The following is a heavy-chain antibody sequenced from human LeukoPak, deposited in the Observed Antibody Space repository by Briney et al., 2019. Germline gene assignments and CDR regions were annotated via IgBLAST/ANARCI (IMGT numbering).Heavy chain of an antibody. CDR1: GFXFSNYD. J-gene: IGHJ3*01. V-gene: IGHV3-48*02. CDR2: ISSSSSSI. Sequence: GGPLRLSCAASGFXFSNYDINWVRQAPGKGLEWVSYISSSSSSIYYADSVKGRLTISRDNAKNSLYLQMNSLRDEDTAVYYCARRFDLWGHGTMVTVSS. CDR3: ARRFDL.